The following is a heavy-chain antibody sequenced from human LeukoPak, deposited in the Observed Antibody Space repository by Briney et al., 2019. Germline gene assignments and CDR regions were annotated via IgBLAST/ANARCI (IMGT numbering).Heavy chain of an antibody. CDR1: GFTFSSYT. Sequence: PGGSLRLSRAASGFTFSSYTMNWVRQAPGKGLEWVSSISSVSSYIYYADSVKGRFTISRDDAKNSLYLQMNSLRAEDTAVYYCARAFDSSGYNYWYFDLWGRGTRVTVSS. CDR2: ISSVSSYI. D-gene: IGHD3-22*01. J-gene: IGHJ2*01. CDR3: ARAFDSSGYNYWYFDL. V-gene: IGHV3-21*01.